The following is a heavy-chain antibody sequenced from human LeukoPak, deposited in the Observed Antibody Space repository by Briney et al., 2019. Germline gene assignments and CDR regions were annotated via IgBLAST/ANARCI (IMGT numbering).Heavy chain of an antibody. CDR2: IGHRGNT. D-gene: IGHD3-22*01. CDR3: ATVSKTLYDNSGYYYFEF. CDR1: GGSFSDYH. J-gene: IGHJ4*02. V-gene: IGHV4-34*01. Sequence: SETLSLTCAVYGGSFSDYHWSWLRQPPGKGLEWIGEIGHRGNTDFNPSLKSRVTISVDTSKNQFSLKLTSVTAADTALYYCATVSKTLYDNSGYYYFEFWGRGTLVTVSS.